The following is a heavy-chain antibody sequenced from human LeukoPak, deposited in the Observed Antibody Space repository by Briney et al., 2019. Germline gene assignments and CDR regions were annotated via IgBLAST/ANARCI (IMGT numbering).Heavy chain of an antibody. CDR2: IYYSGST. V-gene: IGHV4-39*01. CDR3: ARSSDSGSGSYYTPFDY. CDR1: GGSISSSSYY. J-gene: IGHJ4*02. Sequence: SETLSLTCTVSGGSISSSSYYWGWISQPPGKGLEWIGSIYYSGSTYYNPSLKSRVTISVDTSKNQFSLKLSSVTAADTAVYYCARSSDSGSGSYYTPFDYWGQGTLVTVPS. D-gene: IGHD3-10*01.